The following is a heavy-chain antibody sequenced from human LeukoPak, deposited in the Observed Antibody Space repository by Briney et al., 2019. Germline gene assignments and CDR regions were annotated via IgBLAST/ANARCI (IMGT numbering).Heavy chain of an antibody. CDR2: IYSGGST. V-gene: IGHV3-53*01. CDR1: GFTVSSSY. J-gene: IGHJ4*02. Sequence: PGRSLRLSCAASGFTVSSSYMTWVRQAPGKGLEWVSVIYSGGSTYYADSVKGRFTISRDNSKNTLYLHMNSLRAEDTAVYYCARDMTDWGQGTLVTVSS. CDR3: ARDMTD.